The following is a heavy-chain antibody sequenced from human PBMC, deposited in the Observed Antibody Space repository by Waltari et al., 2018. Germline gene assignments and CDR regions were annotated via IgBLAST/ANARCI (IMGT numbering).Heavy chain of an antibody. V-gene: IGHV4-59*01. CDR3: ARGHYTTVRCYEDYYYGMDL. CDR2: IFYRGGT. CDR1: GGSIRRYY. J-gene: IGHJ6*02. Sequence: QVQLQESGPGLVKPSEPLSRNCTVPGGSIRRYYWSWIRQSPGKGLEWIGYIFYRGGTSYNPSLKSRVTISADTSQNQVSLKLSSVTAADTAVYFCARGHYTTVRCYEDYYYGMDLWGQGTTVTVSS. D-gene: IGHD2-2*01.